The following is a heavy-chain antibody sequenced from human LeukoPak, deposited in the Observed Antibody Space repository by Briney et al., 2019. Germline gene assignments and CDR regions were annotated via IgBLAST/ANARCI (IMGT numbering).Heavy chain of an antibody. D-gene: IGHD6-19*01. CDR3: ARAEQWLASEDFDY. CDR2: ISYDGSNK. J-gene: IGHJ4*02. V-gene: IGHV3-30-3*01. CDR1: GFTFSSYA. Sequence: GGSLRLSCAASGFTFSSYAMHWVRQAPGKGLEWVAVISYDGSNKYYADSVKGRFTISRDNSKNTLYLQMNSLRAEDTAVYYCARAEQWLASEDFDYWGQGTLVTVSS.